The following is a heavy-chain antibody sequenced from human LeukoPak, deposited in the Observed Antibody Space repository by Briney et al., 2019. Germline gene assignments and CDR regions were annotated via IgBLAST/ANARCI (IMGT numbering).Heavy chain of an antibody. J-gene: IGHJ4*02. D-gene: IGHD6-13*01. V-gene: IGHV1-2*02. Sequence: GASVKVSCKASGYTFTGYYMHWVRQAPGQGLEWMGWINPSSGGTNYAQKFQGRVTMTRDTSISTAYMELSRLRSDDTAVYYCARDEGSSWYFDYWGQGTLVTVSS. CDR3: ARDEGSSWYFDY. CDR1: GYTFTGYY. CDR2: INPSSGGT.